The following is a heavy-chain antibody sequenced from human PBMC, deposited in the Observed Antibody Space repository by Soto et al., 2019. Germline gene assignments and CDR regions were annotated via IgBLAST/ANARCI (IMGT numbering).Heavy chain of an antibody. CDR3: ARHGYCSSTSCFTYYYYYYMDV. CDR1: GYTFTSYG. V-gene: IGHV1-18*01. D-gene: IGHD2-2*02. CDR2: ISAYNGNT. J-gene: IGHJ6*03. Sequence: GASVKVSCKASGYTFTSYGISWVRQAPGQGLEWMGWISAYNGNTNYAQKLQGRVTMTTDTSTSTAYMELRSLRSDDTAVYYCARHGYCSSTSCFTYYYYYYMDVWGKGTTVNVAS.